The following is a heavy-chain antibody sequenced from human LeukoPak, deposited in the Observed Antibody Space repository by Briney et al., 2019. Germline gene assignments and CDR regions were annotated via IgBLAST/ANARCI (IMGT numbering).Heavy chain of an antibody. J-gene: IGHJ6*02. CDR1: GYTFTSYY. V-gene: IGHV1-46*01. CDR3: ARDFSPLYYYYGMDV. Sequence: ASVKVSCKASGYTFTSYYMHWVRQAPGQGLEWMGIINPSGGSTSYAQKFQGRVTMTRDTSTSTVYMELSSLRSEDTAVYYCARDFSPLYYYYGMDVWGQGITVTVSS. CDR2: INPSGGST.